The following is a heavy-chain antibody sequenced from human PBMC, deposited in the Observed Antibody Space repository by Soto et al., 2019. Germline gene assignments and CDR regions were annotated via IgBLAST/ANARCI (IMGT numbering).Heavy chain of an antibody. D-gene: IGHD2-2*01. CDR1: GYTFTSFD. CDR3: ARHNEYQLLQYYYYYGMDV. CDR2: MNPSSGNT. Sequence: ASVKVSCKTSGYTFTSFDISWVRQATGQGFEWMGWMNPSSGNTGYSQKFQGRVTMTRNTSISTAYMELSSLKASDTAMYYCARHNEYQLLQYYYYYGMDVWGQGTTVTVSS. J-gene: IGHJ6*02. V-gene: IGHV1-8*01.